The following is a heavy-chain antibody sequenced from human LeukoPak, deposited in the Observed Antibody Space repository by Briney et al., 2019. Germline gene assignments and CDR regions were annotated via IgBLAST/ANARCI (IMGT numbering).Heavy chain of an antibody. Sequence: SETLSLTCAVYGGSFGGYYWSWIRQPPGKGLEWIGEINHSGSTNYNPSLKSRVTISVDTSKNQFSLELSSVTAADTAVYYCARGQRLNRSLWSRQEGYYYYYMDVWGKGTTVTVSS. CDR1: GGSFGGYY. V-gene: IGHV4-34*01. CDR2: INHSGST. D-gene: IGHD3-3*01. J-gene: IGHJ6*03. CDR3: ARGQRLNRSLWSRQEGYYYYYMDV.